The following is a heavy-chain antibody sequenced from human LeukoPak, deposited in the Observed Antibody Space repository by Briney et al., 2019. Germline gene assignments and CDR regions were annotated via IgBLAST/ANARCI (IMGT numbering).Heavy chain of an antibody. CDR3: ARHSLPGITIFGVVTENWFDP. Sequence: ASVKVSCKASGYTFTGYYMHWVRQAPGQGLEWMGRINPNSGGTNYAQKFQGRVTMTRDTSISTAYMELSRLRSDDTAVYYCARHSLPGITIFGVVTENWFDPWGQGTLVTVSS. V-gene: IGHV1-2*06. CDR1: GYTFTGYY. D-gene: IGHD3-3*01. CDR2: INPNSGGT. J-gene: IGHJ5*02.